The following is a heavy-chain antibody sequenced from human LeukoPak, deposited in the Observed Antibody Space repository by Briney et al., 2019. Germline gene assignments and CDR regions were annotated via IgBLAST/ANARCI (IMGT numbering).Heavy chain of an antibody. V-gene: IGHV1-46*01. J-gene: IGHJ4*02. CDR2: IYPRDRST. CDR1: GYSFTSNY. Sequence: ASVKVSCKASGYSFTSNYIHWVRQAPGQGLEWMGMIYPRDRSTSYAQKFQGRVTVTRDTSTSTVHMELSGLRSEDTAVYYCARDQEAFDYWGQGTLVTVSS. CDR3: ARDQEAFDY.